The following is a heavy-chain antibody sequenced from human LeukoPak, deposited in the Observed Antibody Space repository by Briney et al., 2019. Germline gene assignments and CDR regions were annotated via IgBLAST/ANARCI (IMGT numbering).Heavy chain of an antibody. CDR1: GGSFSGYY. V-gene: IGHV4-34*01. J-gene: IGHJ4*02. Sequence: SETLSLTCAVYGGSFSGYYWSWIRQPPGKGLEWIGEINHSGSTNYSPSLKSRVTISVDTSKNQFSLKLSSVTAADTAVYYCASAESIAVAGNWGQGTLVTVSS. CDR3: ASAESIAVAGN. CDR2: INHSGST. D-gene: IGHD6-19*01.